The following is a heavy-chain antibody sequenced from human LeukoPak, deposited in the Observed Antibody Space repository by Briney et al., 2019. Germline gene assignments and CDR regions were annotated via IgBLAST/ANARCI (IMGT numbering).Heavy chain of an antibody. CDR2: LSYDGSNK. J-gene: IGHJ5*02. CDR3: AKVRYYDFWSGYFGHDWFDP. CDR1: GFTFSSYG. Sequence: PGGSLRLSCAASGFTFSSYGMYWVRQAPGKGLEWGAVLSYDGSNKYYADSVKGRFTISRDNSKNTLYLQMNSLRAEDTAVYYCAKVRYYDFWSGYFGHDWFDPWGQGTLVTVSS. D-gene: IGHD3-3*01. V-gene: IGHV3-30*18.